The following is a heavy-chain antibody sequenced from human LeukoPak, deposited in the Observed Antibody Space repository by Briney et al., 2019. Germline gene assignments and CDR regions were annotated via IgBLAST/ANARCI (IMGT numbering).Heavy chain of an antibody. D-gene: IGHD6-19*01. CDR3: AKEGKQWPTFFDY. CDR2: ISGSGGST. J-gene: IGHJ4*02. V-gene: IGHV3-23*01. Sequence: GGSLRLSCAASGFTFSSYWMHWVRQAPGKGLVWVSAISGSGGSTYYADSVKGRFTISRDNSKNTLYLQMNSLRAEDTVVYYCAKEGKQWPTFFDYWGQGTLVTVSS. CDR1: GFTFSSYW.